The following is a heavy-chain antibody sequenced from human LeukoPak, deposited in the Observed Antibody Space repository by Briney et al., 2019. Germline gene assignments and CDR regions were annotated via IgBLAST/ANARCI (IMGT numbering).Heavy chain of an antibody. CDR1: GFTFSGSA. V-gene: IGHV3-73*01. CDR2: IDKKDKGYATAT. Sequence: GGSLKLSCAASGFTFSGSAIHWVRQSSGKGLEWVGQIDKKDKGYATATAYAASVKGRFTISRDDSINTAYLQMKSLKTEDRALFYLTGDRGTYNWFAPWGKGTLVTVS. CDR3: TGDRGTYNWFAP. J-gene: IGHJ5*02. D-gene: IGHD1-7*01.